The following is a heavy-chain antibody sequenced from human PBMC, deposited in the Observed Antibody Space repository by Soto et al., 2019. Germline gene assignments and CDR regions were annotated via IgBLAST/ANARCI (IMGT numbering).Heavy chain of an antibody. V-gene: IGHV3-48*03. CDR2: ISSSGSTI. CDR3: ARELSKVIGGGDYYYYYGMDV. J-gene: IGHJ6*02. CDR1: GFTFSSYE. Sequence: EVQLVESGGGLVQPGGSLRLSCAASGFTFSSYEMNWVRQAPGKGLEWVSYISSSGSTIYYADSVKGRFTISRDNAKNSLYLQMNSRRAEDTAVYYCARELSKVIGGGDYYYYYGMDVWGQGTTVTVSS. D-gene: IGHD4-17*01.